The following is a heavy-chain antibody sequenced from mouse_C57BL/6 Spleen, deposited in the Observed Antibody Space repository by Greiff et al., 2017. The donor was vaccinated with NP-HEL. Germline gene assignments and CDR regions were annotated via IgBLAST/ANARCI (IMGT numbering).Heavy chain of an antibody. CDR1: GYTFTDYY. D-gene: IGHD2-3*01. V-gene: IGHV1-26*01. CDR3: AREIYDGYPRYAMDY. J-gene: IGHJ4*01. CDR2: INPNNGGT. Sequence: VQLQQSGPELVKPGASVKISCKASGYTFTDYYMNWVKQSHGKSLEWIGDINPNNGGTSYNQKFKGKATLTVDKSSSTAYMELRSLTSEDSAVYYCAREIYDGYPRYAMDYWGQGTSVTVSS.